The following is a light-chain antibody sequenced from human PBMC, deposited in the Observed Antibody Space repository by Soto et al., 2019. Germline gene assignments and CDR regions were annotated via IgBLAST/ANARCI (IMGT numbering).Light chain of an antibody. V-gene: IGLV2-14*01. CDR2: EAT. Sequence: QSVLTQPASMSGSPGQSITISCTGTSSDIGRYNFVSWYQRHPGKAPKLIIYEATKRPSGVSYRFSGSKSGNTASLTISGLQAEDEADYYCTSYTITSPYVFGTGTKVTVL. J-gene: IGLJ1*01. CDR3: TSYTITSPYV. CDR1: SSDIGRYNF.